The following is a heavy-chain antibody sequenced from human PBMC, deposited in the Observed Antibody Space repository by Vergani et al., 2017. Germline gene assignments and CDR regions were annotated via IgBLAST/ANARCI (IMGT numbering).Heavy chain of an antibody. CDR2: ISGSGGST. D-gene: IGHD4-23*01. V-gene: IGHV3-23*01. CDR1: GFTFSSYA. J-gene: IGHJ6*03. Sequence: EVQLLESGGGLVQPGGSLRLSCAASGFTFSSYAMSWVRQAPGKGLEWVSAISGSGGSTYYADSVKGRFTISRDNSKNTLYLQMNSLRAEDTAVYYCAKVATVDPYYYDYMDVWGKGTTVTVSS. CDR3: AKVATVDPYYYDYMDV.